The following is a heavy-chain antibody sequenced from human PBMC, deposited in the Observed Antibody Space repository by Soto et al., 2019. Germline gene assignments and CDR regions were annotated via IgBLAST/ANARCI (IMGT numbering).Heavy chain of an antibody. CDR2: IWYDGSNK. V-gene: IGHV3-33*01. D-gene: IGHD4-4*01. CDR1: GCTFSSYG. J-gene: IGHJ6*02. CDR3: ARGTTDYYGMDV. Sequence: GSLRLSCAASGCTFSSYGMHWVLQAPGKGLEWVAVIWYDGSNKYYADSVKGRFTISRDNSKNTLYLQMNSLRAEDTAVYYCARGTTDYYGMDVWGQGTTVTVSS.